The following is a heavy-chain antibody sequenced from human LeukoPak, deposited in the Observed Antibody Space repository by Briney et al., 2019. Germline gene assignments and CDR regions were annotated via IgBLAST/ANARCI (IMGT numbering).Heavy chain of an antibody. CDR2: IHNSGST. CDR1: YDSISSYY. Sequence: PSETLSLTCTAAYDSISSYYWSWIRQPPGKGLEWIGCIHNSGSTMYNPSLKSRLAMSLDTSKNQFSLNLNSVTAADTAVYYCARGIRGAADYWGQGTLVTVSS. J-gene: IGHJ4*02. D-gene: IGHD3-16*01. V-gene: IGHV4-59*01. CDR3: ARGIRGAADY.